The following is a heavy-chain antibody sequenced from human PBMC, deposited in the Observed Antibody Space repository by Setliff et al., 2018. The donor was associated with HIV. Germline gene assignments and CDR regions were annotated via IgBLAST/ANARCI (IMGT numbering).Heavy chain of an antibody. J-gene: IGHJ4*02. CDR1: GGSLSGHY. CDR3: VTSSSWSSRLNF. CDR2: INHSGKT. D-gene: IGHD6-13*01. Sequence: SGTLSLTCAVYGGSLSGHYWTWIRQPPGEGLEWIGEINHSGKTNYDPSLKSRVTISVDTSKNQFSLKVTSVTAADTAVYYCVTSSSWSSRLNFWGPGMLVTVSS. V-gene: IGHV4-34*01.